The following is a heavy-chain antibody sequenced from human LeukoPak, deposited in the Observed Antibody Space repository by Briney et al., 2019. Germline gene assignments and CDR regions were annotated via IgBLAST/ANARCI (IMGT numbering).Heavy chain of an antibody. J-gene: IGHJ3*02. V-gene: IGHV1-2*02. D-gene: IGHD6-25*01. CDR1: GYTFTGYF. CDR2: INPYSGGT. Sequence: GASVKVSCKASGYTFTGYFLHWVRQPPGQGLELMGWINPYSGGTNYSQKFQGRVTMTRDTSISAAYMDLSSLRFDDTAVYYCARVSSASGAFDIWGQGTMVTVSS. CDR3: ARVSSASGAFDI.